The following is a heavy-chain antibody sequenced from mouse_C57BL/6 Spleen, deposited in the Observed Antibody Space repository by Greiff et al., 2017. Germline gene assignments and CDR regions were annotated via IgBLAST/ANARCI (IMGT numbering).Heavy chain of an antibody. Sequence: QVQLKESGPGLVQPSQSLSITCTVSGFSLTSYGVHWVRQSPGKGLEWLGVIWSGGSTDYNAAFISRLSISKDNSKSQVFFKMNSLQTGDTAIYYCASQYDYGSSYGYFDVWGTGTTVTVSS. CDR3: ASQYDYGSSYGYFDV. CDR1: GFSLTSYG. D-gene: IGHD1-1*01. CDR2: IWSGGST. V-gene: IGHV2-2*01. J-gene: IGHJ1*03.